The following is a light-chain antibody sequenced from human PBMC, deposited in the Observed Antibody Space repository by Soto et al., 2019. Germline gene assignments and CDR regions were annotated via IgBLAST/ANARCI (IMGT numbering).Light chain of an antibody. CDR3: QLYGSSPPFT. CDR1: QSVSNNY. CDR2: GAS. J-gene: IGKJ3*01. V-gene: IGKV3-20*01. Sequence: DIVLTQSPGTLSLSPGERATLACRASQSVSNNYLAWYQQKPGQAPRLLIYGASNRATGIPARFSGSGSGTDFTLTISSLEPEDFAVYYCQLYGSSPPFTFGPGTTVDIK.